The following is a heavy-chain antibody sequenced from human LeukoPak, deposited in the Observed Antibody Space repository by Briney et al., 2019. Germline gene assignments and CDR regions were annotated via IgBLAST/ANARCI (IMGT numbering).Heavy chain of an antibody. CDR2: ISYDGSNK. CDR3: ATARGGRYFDWLPPSDYYFDY. CDR1: GFTFSSYA. Sequence: GGSLRLPCAASGFTFSSYAMHWVRQAPGKGLEWVAVISYDGSNKYYADSVKGRFTISRDNSKNTLYLQMNSLRAEDTAVYYCATARGGRYFDWLPPSDYYFDYWGQGTLVTVSS. J-gene: IGHJ4*02. D-gene: IGHD3-9*01. V-gene: IGHV3-30-3*01.